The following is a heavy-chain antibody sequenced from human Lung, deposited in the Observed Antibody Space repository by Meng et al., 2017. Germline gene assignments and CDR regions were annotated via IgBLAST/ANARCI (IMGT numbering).Heavy chain of an antibody. D-gene: IGHD4-11*01. CDR1: GGSFSDYY. J-gene: IGHJ4*02. CDR2: INHSGST. CDR3: ARGPTTMARDFDY. Sequence: VQLHQWGAGLLKPLETLSLTCVVSGGSFSDYYWSWIRQPPGKGLEWIGEINHSGSTNYNPSLESRATISVDTSQNNLSLKLSSVTAADSAVYYCARGPTTMARDFDYWGQGTLVTVSS. V-gene: IGHV4-34*01.